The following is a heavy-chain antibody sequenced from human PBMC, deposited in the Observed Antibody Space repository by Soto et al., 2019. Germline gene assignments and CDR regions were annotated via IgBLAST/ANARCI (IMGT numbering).Heavy chain of an antibody. CDR1: GYTFTSYY. CDR2: INPSGGST. V-gene: IGHV1-46*01. Sequence: ASVKVSCKASGYTFTSYYMHWVRQAPGQGLEWMGIINPSGGSTSYAQKFQGRVTMTRDTSTSTVYMELGSLRSEDTAVYYCAREEYYYDSSGYYPLDAFDIWGQGTMVTVSS. J-gene: IGHJ3*02. CDR3: AREEYYYDSSGYYPLDAFDI. D-gene: IGHD3-22*01.